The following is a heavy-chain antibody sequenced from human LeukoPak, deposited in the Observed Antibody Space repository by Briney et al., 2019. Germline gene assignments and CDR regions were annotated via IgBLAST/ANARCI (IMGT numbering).Heavy chain of an antibody. CDR2: ISGRGGST. D-gene: IGHD3-9*01. J-gene: IGHJ4*02. Sequence: GGSLRLSCAASGFTFSSYAVSWFRQPPGKGLEWVSAISGRGGSTYYADSVKGRFTISRDNSKNTLYLQMNSLRAEDTAVYYCAKTPAGYDILTGYYDYWGQGTLVTVSS. CDR3: AKTPAGYDILTGYYDY. CDR1: GFTFSSYA. V-gene: IGHV3-23*01.